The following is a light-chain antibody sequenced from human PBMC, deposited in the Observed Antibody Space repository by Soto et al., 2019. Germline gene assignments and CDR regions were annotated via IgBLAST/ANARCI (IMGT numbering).Light chain of an antibody. CDR3: SSYTSSSSVYV. J-gene: IGLJ1*01. CDR2: YVS. CDR1: SSDVGGYNY. V-gene: IGLV2-14*01. Sequence: QSVLTQPASVSGSSGQSITISCTGTSSDVGGYNYVSWYQQHPGKAPKLMIYYVSNRPSGVSNRFSGSKSGNTASLTISGLQAEDEADYYCSSYTSSSSVYVFGTGTKVTVL.